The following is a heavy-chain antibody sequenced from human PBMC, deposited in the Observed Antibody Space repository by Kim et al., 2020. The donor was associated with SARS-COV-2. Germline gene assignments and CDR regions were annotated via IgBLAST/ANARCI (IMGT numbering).Heavy chain of an antibody. V-gene: IGHV1-2*06. J-gene: IGHJ4*02. CDR3: ARENPAAGFDY. CDR2: INPNNGGT. CDR1: GYTFTGYY. Sequence: ASVKVSCKASGYTFTGYYLHWVRQAPGQGLEWMGRINPNNGGTNYAQRFQGRVTMSRDTSISTAYMELSRLRSDDTAVYYCARENPAAGFDYWGQGTLVTVSS. D-gene: IGHD6-13*01.